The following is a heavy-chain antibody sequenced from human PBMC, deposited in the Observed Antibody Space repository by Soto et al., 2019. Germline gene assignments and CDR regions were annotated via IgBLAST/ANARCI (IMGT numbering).Heavy chain of an antibody. V-gene: IGHV4-34*01. D-gene: IGHD2-15*01. CDR2: INHSGST. CDR3: ARGPPRYCGGGSCYTRLVIDY. J-gene: IGHJ4*02. CDR1: GGSFSGYY. Sequence: QVQLQQWGAGLLKPSETLSLTCAVYGGSFSGYYWSWIRQPPGKGLEWIGEINHSGSTNYNPSLKSRVTISEDTSKNQFSLKLSSVTAADTAVYYCARGPPRYCGGGSCYTRLVIDYWGQGTLVTVSS.